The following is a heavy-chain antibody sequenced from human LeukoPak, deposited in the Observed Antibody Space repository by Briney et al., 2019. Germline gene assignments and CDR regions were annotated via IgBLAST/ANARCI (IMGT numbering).Heavy chain of an antibody. CDR1: GFTFSNSW. V-gene: IGHV3-7*01. CDR3: ARDTVGSLDY. Sequence: GGPLRLSCAASGFTFSNSWMAWVRQAPGKGLEWVANIKQDGSTRHYADSLKGRFTISRDNPENSLYLQMDSLRADDTAVYYCARDTVGSLDYWGQGILVTVAS. CDR2: IKQDGSTR. D-gene: IGHD1-26*01. J-gene: IGHJ4*02.